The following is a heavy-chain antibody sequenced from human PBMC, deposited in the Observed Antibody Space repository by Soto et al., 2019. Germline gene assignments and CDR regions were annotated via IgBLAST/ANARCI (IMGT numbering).Heavy chain of an antibody. CDR2: ISSNGGST. CDR3: AKGSATSRPYYFDS. Sequence: PGGSLRLSCAASGFPFSSYAMHWVRQAPGKGLEYVSAISSNGGSTYYANSVKGRFTISRDNSKSTLYLQMNTLGVEDTAVYYCAKGSATSRPYYFDSWGRGTLVTVSS. J-gene: IGHJ4*02. D-gene: IGHD2-2*01. V-gene: IGHV3-64*01. CDR1: GFPFSSYA.